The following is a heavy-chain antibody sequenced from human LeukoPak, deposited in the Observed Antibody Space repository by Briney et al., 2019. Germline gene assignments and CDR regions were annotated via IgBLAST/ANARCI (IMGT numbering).Heavy chain of an antibody. CDR3: AREGDSSSWLLGLKTYYFDY. J-gene: IGHJ4*02. CDR2: IKQDGSEK. V-gene: IGHV3-7*01. Sequence: PGGSLRLSCAASGFTFSSYSMNWVRQAPGKGLEWVANIKQDGSEKYYVDSVKGRFTISRDNAKNSLYLQMNSLRAEDTAVYYCAREGDSSSWLLGLKTYYFDYWGQGTLVTVSS. CDR1: GFTFSSYS. D-gene: IGHD6-13*01.